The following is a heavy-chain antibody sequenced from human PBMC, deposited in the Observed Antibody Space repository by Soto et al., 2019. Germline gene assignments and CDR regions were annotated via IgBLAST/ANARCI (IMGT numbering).Heavy chain of an antibody. CDR2: IRSKTYGGTT. D-gene: IGHD2-8*01. Sequence: GGSLRLSCTASGFTFNDYTLSWVRQAPGRGLEWVGFIRSKTYGGTTEYAASVKGRFTISRDDSKSIAYLQMNSLKTEDTAVYYCTAGKLYPSLDFDYWGQGTLVTVSS. V-gene: IGHV3-49*04. J-gene: IGHJ4*02. CDR1: GFTFNDYT. CDR3: TAGKLYPSLDFDY.